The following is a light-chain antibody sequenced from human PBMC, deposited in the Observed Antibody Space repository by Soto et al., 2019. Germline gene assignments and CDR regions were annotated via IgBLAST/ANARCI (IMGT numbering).Light chain of an antibody. J-gene: IGKJ5*01. CDR1: QSVSNNY. V-gene: IGKV3-20*01. CDR2: GAS. CDR3: QQYNNWIN. Sequence: LVLPPSTGTMSLSPVSISPIYFLASQSVSNNYLAWYQQKPGQAPRLLIYGASNRATGIPDRFSGSGSGTDFTLTISRLEPEDFAVYYCQQYNNWINFGQGTQLEIK.